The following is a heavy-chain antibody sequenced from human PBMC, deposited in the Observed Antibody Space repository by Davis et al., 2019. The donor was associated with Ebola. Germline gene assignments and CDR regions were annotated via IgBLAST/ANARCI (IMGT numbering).Heavy chain of an antibody. D-gene: IGHD5-24*01. Sequence: GESLKISCAVSGLAFSDYSMNWVRQAPGRGLEWVASISSSSSDMSYADSLKGRFTIYRDNSKNTVYLELNILRAEDTALYYCAKGGDDYNLAYFDFWGQGNVVTVSS. CDR1: GLAFSDYS. J-gene: IGHJ4*01. CDR2: ISSSSSDM. CDR3: AKGGDDYNLAYFDF. V-gene: IGHV3-21*04.